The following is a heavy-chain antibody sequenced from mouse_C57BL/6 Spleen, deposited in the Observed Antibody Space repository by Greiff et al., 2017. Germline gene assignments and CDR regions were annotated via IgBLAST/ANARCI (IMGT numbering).Heavy chain of an antibody. V-gene: IGHV3-8*01. CDR1: GYSITSDY. J-gene: IGHJ1*03. CDR2: ISYSGST. Sequence: EVKVVESGPGLAKPSQTLSLTCSVTGYSITSDYWNWIRKFPGNKLEYMGYISYSGSTYYNPSLKSRISITRDTSKNQSYLQSYSVTTEDTATSYWARAGGYFDVWGTGTTVTVSS. D-gene: IGHD6-1*01. CDR3: ARAGGYFDV.